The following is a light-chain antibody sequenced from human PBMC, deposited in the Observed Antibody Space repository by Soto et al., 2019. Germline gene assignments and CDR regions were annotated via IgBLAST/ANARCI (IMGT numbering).Light chain of an antibody. J-gene: IGKJ1*01. Sequence: AIQMTQSPSSLSASVGDRVTITCRTSQGIGNDLGWYQQRPGKAPKLLIYAASSLQSGVPSRFSGSGSATDFTLTISSLQPEDFATYYCLQDYNFPRTFGQGTKVEIK. CDR1: QGIGND. CDR3: LQDYNFPRT. V-gene: IGKV1-6*01. CDR2: AAS.